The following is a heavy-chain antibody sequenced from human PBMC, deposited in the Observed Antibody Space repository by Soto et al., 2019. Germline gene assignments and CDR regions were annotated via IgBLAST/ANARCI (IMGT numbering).Heavy chain of an antibody. Sequence: QTXGSLRLSCAASGFTFSSYGMHWVRQAPGKGLEWVAVISYDGSNKYYADSVKGRFTISRDNSKNTLYLQMNSLRAEDTAVYYCAKDEDYDSSGGGDAFDIWGQGTMVTVSS. V-gene: IGHV3-30*18. J-gene: IGHJ3*02. CDR1: GFTFSSYG. CDR3: AKDEDYDSSGGGDAFDI. CDR2: ISYDGSNK. D-gene: IGHD3-22*01.